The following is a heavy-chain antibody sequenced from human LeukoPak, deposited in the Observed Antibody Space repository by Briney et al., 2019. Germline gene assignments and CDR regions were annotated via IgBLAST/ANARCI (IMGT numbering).Heavy chain of an antibody. D-gene: IGHD3-3*01. V-gene: IGHV1-46*02. J-gene: IGHJ4*02. CDR3: ARDFWSGYYAY. CDR2: INPSGGST. Sequence: SVKVSCKTSGYNFNGFYMHWVRQAPGQGLEWMGIINPSGGSTSYAQKFQGRVTMTRDTSTSTVYMELSSLRSEDTAVYYCARDFWSGYYAYWGQGTLVTVSS. CDR1: GYNFNGFY.